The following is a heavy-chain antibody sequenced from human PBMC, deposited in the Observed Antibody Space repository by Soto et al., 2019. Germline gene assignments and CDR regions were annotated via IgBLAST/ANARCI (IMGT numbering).Heavy chain of an antibody. CDR2: ISGSGFKK. J-gene: IGHJ5*02. CDR3: AKNQGVELVPLATVDWFDP. D-gene: IGHD1-26*01. V-gene: IGHV3-23*01. CDR1: GFIFENFG. Sequence: GGSLRLSCAASGFIFENFGMSWVRQAPGKGLEWISSISGSGFKKYYADSVKGRFAISRDNSKSTVYLELNNLSAEDTAVYHCAKNQGVELVPLATVDWFDPWGQGSVVTVSS.